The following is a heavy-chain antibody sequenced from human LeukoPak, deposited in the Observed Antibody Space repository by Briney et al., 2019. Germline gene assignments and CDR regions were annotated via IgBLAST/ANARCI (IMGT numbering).Heavy chain of an antibody. J-gene: IGHJ6*03. CDR1: GGSISSYY. Sequence: SESLSLTCTVSGGSISSYYWSWIRQPAGKGLEWIGRIYTSGSTNYNPSLKSRVTMSVDTSKNQFSLKLSSVTAADTAVYYCARVGANPPYYYYSYMDVWGKGTTVTISS. D-gene: IGHD1-26*01. CDR2: IYTSGST. CDR3: ARVGANPPYYYYSYMDV. V-gene: IGHV4-4*07.